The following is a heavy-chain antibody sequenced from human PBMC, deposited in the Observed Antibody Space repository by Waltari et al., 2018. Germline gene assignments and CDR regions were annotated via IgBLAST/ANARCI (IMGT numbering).Heavy chain of an antibody. J-gene: IGHJ4*02. CDR1: GGSFSGYY. V-gene: IGHV4-34*01. Sequence: QVQLQQWGAGLLKPSETLSLTCAVYGGSFSGYYWSWIRQPPGEGLEWIGEINHSGSTNYNPSLKSRVTISVDTSKNQFSLKLSSVTAADTAVYYCARDTRRLGYCSSTSCRKYYFDYWGQGTLVTVSS. CDR3: ARDTRRLGYCSSTSCRKYYFDY. D-gene: IGHD2-2*01. CDR2: INHSGST.